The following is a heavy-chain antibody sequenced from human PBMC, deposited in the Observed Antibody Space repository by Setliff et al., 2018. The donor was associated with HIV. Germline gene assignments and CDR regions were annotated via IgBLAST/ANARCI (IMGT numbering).Heavy chain of an antibody. CDR2: INHSGST. Sequence: PSETLSLTCAVYGGSFSDYSWNWIRQPPGKGLEWIGEINHSGSTNCNPSLQSRVTISVDTSKEQVSLNVRSVTAADTAVYYCARRGWNGYKSFEDWGQGTQVTVSS. D-gene: IGHD1-1*01. V-gene: IGHV4-34*01. CDR3: ARRGWNGYKSFED. J-gene: IGHJ4*02. CDR1: GGSFSDYS.